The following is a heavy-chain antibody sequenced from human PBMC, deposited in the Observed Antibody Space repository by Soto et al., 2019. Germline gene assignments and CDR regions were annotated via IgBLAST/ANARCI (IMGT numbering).Heavy chain of an antibody. Sequence: GGSLRLSCAASGFTFSSYAMHWVRQAPGKGLEWVAVISYDGSNKYYADSVKGRFTISRDNSKNTLYLQMNSLRAEDTAVYYCAREFGGNSDGYYYGMDVWGQGTTVTV. CDR3: AREFGGNSDGYYYGMDV. V-gene: IGHV3-30-3*01. CDR2: ISYDGSNK. D-gene: IGHD2-21*02. J-gene: IGHJ6*02. CDR1: GFTFSSYA.